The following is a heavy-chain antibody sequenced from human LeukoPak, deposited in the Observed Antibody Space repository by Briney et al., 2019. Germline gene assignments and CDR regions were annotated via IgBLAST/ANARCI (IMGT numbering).Heavy chain of an antibody. V-gene: IGHV3-30-3*01. CDR1: GFTFSSYW. CDR3: ARPSPPQLIQQEGYFDY. Sequence: GGSLRLSCAASGFTFSSYWMSWVRQAPGKGLEWVAVISYDGSNKYYADSVKGRSTISRDNSKNTLYLQMNSLRAEDTAVYYCARPSPPQLIQQEGYFDYWGQGTLVTVSS. D-gene: IGHD5-18*01. CDR2: ISYDGSNK. J-gene: IGHJ4*02.